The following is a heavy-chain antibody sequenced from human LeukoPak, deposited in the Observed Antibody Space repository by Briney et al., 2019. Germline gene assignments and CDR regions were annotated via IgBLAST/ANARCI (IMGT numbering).Heavy chain of an antibody. CDR3: ARGMLPTVAYYYNYYGMDV. CDR1: GGTFSSYA. Sequence: ASVKVSCKASGGTFSSYAISWVRQAPGQGLEWMGGIIPIFGTANYAQKFQGRVTITADESTSTAYMELSSLRSEDTAVYYCARGMLPTVAYYYNYYGMDVWGQGTTVTVSS. J-gene: IGHJ6*02. D-gene: IGHD4-23*01. V-gene: IGHV1-69*13. CDR2: IIPIFGTA.